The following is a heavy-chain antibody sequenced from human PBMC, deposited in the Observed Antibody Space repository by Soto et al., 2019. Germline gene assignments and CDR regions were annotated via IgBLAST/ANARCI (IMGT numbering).Heavy chain of an antibody. J-gene: IGHJ6*02. V-gene: IGHV3-30*18. D-gene: IGHD1-26*01. CDR3: AKVLSVVGGTSFQYYYYYALDV. Sequence: GGSLRLSCAASGFTFSRFGMHWVRQAPGKGLEWVAIISYDGSNKYYADSVKGRFTISRDNSKNTLYLQMNSLRADDTAGYYCAKVLSVVGGTSFQYYYYYALDVWGQGTTVTVSS. CDR1: GFTFSRFG. CDR2: ISYDGSNK.